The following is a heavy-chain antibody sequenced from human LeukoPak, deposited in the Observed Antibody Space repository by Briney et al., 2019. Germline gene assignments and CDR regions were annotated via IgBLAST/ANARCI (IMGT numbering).Heavy chain of an antibody. CDR2: IYYTGST. CDR1: GASINNYY. D-gene: IGHD3-16*01. J-gene: IGHJ6*02. Sequence: PSETLSLTCTVSGASINNYYWSWVRQPPGAGLEWLAYIYYTGSTNYNPSLKSRVTMSVDTSKNQFSLKLSSVTAADTAVYYCARDLLGYYYYYGMDVWGQGTTVTVSS. CDR3: ARDLLGYYYYYGMDV. V-gene: IGHV4-59*12.